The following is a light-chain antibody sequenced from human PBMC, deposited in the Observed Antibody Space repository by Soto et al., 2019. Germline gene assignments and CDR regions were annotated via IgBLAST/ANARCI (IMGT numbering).Light chain of an antibody. V-gene: IGLV2-14*01. CDR2: DVT. J-gene: IGLJ1*01. Sequence: QSVLTQPASVSGSPGQSITISCTGTSNDVGGYNYVSWYQQYPGKAPKLIIYDVTNRPSGVSTRFSGSKSGSRASLTISGLQAEDEADYYCSSYTPPPPSWVFGTGTKVTVL. CDR3: SSYTPPPPSWV. CDR1: SNDVGGYNY.